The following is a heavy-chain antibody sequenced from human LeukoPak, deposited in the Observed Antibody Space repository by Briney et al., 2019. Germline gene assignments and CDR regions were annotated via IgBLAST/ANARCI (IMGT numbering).Heavy chain of an antibody. CDR2: ISYDGSNK. CDR1: GFTFSSYG. CDR3: ARVLIGMVRGVPPGY. D-gene: IGHD3-10*01. V-gene: IGHV3-30*03. Sequence: GGSLRLSCAASGFTFSSYGMHWVRQAPGKGLEWVAVISYDGSNKYYADSVKGRFTISRDNSKNTLYLQMNSLRAEDTAVYYCARVLIGMVRGVPPGYWGQGTLVTVSS. J-gene: IGHJ4*02.